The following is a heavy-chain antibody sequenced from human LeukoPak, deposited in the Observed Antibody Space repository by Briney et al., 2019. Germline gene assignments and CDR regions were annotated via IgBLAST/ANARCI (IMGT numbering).Heavy chain of an antibody. CDR2: IYHSGST. CDR1: GYSISSGYY. J-gene: IGHJ4*02. CDR3: ARDQYGSGSYPFDY. Sequence: SETLSLTCTVSGYSISSGYYWGWIRQPAGKGLEWIGSIYHSGSTYYNPSLKSRVTISVDTSKNQFSLKLSSVTAADTAVYYCARDQYGSGSYPFDYWGQGTLVTVSS. V-gene: IGHV4-38-2*02. D-gene: IGHD3-10*01.